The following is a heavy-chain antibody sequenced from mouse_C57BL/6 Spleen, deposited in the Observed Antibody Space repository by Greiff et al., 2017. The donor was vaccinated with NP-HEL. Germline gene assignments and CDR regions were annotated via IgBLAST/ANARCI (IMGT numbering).Heavy chain of an antibody. Sequence: VQLQQSGAELVRPGASVTLSCKASGYTFTDYEMHWVKQTPVHGLEWIGAIDPETGGTAYNQKFKGKAILTADISSSTAYMELRSLTSEDSAVYYCTTRRTTSVAGDFDYWGQGTTLTVSS. D-gene: IGHD1-1*01. J-gene: IGHJ2*01. CDR1: GYTFTDYE. V-gene: IGHV1-15*01. CDR2: IDPETGGT. CDR3: TTRRTTSVAGDFDY.